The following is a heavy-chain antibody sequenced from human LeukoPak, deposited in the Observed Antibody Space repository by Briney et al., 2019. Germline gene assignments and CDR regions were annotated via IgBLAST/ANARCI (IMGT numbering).Heavy chain of an antibody. J-gene: IGHJ4*02. V-gene: IGHV1-69*06. D-gene: IGHD3-22*01. CDR3: AGDPSIYDSSGYYPFDY. Sequence: SVKVSCKASGGTFSSYAISCVRQAPGQGLEWMGGIIPIFGTANYAQKFQGRVTITADKSTSTAYMELSSLRSEDTAVYYCAGDPSIYDSSGYYPFDYWGQGTLVTVSS. CDR2: IIPIFGTA. CDR1: GGTFSSYA.